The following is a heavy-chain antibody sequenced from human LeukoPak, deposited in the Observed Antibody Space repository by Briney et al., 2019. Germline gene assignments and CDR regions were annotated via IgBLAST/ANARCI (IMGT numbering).Heavy chain of an antibody. V-gene: IGHV3-74*01. CDR3: ARVGVPQYAFDI. D-gene: IGHD2-2*01. CDR2: INSDGRIT. J-gene: IGHJ3*02. CDR1: GFTFSSYW. Sequence: GGPLRLSCVASGFTFSSYWMHWVRQVPGKGPVWVSRINSDGRITSYADSVKGRFTISRDNAKNTLYLQMNSLRAEDTAVYSCARVGVPQYAFDIWGQGTWVTVSS.